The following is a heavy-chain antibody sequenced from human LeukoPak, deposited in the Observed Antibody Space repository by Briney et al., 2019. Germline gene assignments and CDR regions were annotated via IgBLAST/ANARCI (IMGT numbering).Heavy chain of an antibody. CDR1: GFILSSYE. J-gene: IGHJ4*02. CDR3: ATQHTLWSPLDC. Sequence: GGSLRLSWAASGFILSSYEMNWVRQAPGKGLEWLSYISSSGSTIYYADSVKGRFTISRANAKNSLYLQMNSLRAEDTAVYYCATQHTLWSPLDCWGQGTLVTVSS. V-gene: IGHV3-48*03. CDR2: ISSSGSTI. D-gene: IGHD3-10*01.